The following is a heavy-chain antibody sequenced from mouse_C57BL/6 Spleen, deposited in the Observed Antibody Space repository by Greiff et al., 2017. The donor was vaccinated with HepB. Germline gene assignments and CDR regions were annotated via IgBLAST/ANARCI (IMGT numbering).Heavy chain of an antibody. V-gene: IGHV1-54*01. CDR2: INPGSGGT. CDR1: GYTFTNYL. J-gene: IGHJ1*03. D-gene: IGHD2-4*01. CDR3: ARGGISGDYDGYFDV. Sequence: VQLQQSGAELVRPGPSVKVSCKASGYTFTNYLIEWVKQRPGQGLEWIGVINPGSGGTNYNEKFKGKATLTADKSSSTAYMQLSSLTSEDSAVYFCARGGISGDYDGYFDVWGTGTTVTVSS.